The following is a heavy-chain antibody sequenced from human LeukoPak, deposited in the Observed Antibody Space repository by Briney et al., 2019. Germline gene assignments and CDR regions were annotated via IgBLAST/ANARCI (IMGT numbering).Heavy chain of an antibody. V-gene: IGHV5-51*01. J-gene: IGHJ5*02. Sequence: GESLKISCKGSGYSFASYWIGWVRQMPGKGLEWMGIIYPGDSDIRYSPSFQGQVTISADKSISTAYLQWSSLKASDTAMYYCARSKNIAAAGYWFDPWGQGTLVTVSS. CDR1: GYSFASYW. D-gene: IGHD6-13*01. CDR2: IYPGDSDI. CDR3: ARSKNIAAAGYWFDP.